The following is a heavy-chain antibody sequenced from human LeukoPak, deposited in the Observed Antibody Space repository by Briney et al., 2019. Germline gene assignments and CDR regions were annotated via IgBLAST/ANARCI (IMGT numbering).Heavy chain of an antibody. CDR2: IWYDGSNK. V-gene: IGHV3-33*03. CDR1: GFTFSSYG. CDR3: LTIVETDLDAFDI. Sequence: PGGSLRLSCAASGFTFSSYGMHWVRQAPGKGLEWVAVIWYDGSNKYYADSVKGRFTISRDNAKSTLYLQMNSLRAEDTAVYYCLTIVETDLDAFDIWGQGTKVTVSS. D-gene: IGHD2-21*01. J-gene: IGHJ3*02.